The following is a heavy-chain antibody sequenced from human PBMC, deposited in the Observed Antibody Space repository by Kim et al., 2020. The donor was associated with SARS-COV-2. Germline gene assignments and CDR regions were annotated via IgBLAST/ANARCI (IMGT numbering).Heavy chain of an antibody. J-gene: IGHJ4*02. CDR3: ARIHRTGGWVYDFWSGYYDGDDGTNFDY. CDR1: GYTFTSYG. V-gene: IGHV1-18*01. Sequence: ASVKVSCKASGYTFTSYGISWVRQAPGQGLEWMGWISAYNGNTNYAQKLQGRVTMTTDTSTSTAYMELRSLRSDDTAVYYCARIHRTGGWVYDFWSGYYDGDDGTNFDYWGQGTLVTVSS. D-gene: IGHD3-3*01. CDR2: ISAYNGNT.